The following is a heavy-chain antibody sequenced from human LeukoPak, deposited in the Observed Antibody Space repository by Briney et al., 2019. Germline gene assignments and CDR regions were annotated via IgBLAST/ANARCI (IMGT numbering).Heavy chain of an antibody. CDR3: ARFSTY. CDR2: ISRSNTDI. Sequence: GGSLRLSCAASGFTFSTYSMDWVRQAPGKGLEWVSSISRSNTDIYYADSVKGRFTISRDNAKNSLYLQMNSLRAEDTAVYYCARFSTYWGQGTLVTVSS. D-gene: IGHD1-26*01. J-gene: IGHJ4*02. V-gene: IGHV3-21*01. CDR1: GFTFSTYS.